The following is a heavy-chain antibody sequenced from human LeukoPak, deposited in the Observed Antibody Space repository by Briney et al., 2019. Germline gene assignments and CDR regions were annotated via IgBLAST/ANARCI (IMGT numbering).Heavy chain of an antibody. D-gene: IGHD5-18*01. CDR3: ARYSTGDY. J-gene: IGHJ4*02. V-gene: IGHV3-48*03. CDR2: ISSSGTTI. Sequence: GGSLRLSCAASGFTCSSYDMNWVRQAPGKGLEWVSYISSSGTTIYYAASVKGRFTIHRDNAKNSLYLQMNSLRAEDTAVYYCARYSTGDYWGQGTLVTVSS. CDR1: GFTCSSYD.